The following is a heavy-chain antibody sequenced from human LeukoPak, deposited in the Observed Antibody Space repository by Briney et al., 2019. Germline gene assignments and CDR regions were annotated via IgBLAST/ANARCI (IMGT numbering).Heavy chain of an antibody. CDR2: IYYSGST. CDR1: GGSISSSSYY. D-gene: IGHD3-22*01. J-gene: IGHJ4*02. CDR3: AREHDSSGYTDY. V-gene: IGHV4-39*07. Sequence: PSETLSLTCTVSGGSISSSSYYWGWIRQPPGKGLEWIGSIYYSGSTYYNPSLKSRVTISVDTSKNQFSLKLSSVTAADTAVYYCAREHDSSGYTDYWGQGTLVTVSS.